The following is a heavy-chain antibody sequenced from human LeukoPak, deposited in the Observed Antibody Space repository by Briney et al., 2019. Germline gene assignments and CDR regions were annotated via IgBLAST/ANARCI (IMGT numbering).Heavy chain of an antibody. CDR2: IYYSGST. CDR3: ARWPFDAFDI. Sequence: SETLSLTCTVSGGSISSYYWSWVRQPPGKGLEWVGDIYYSGSTNYNPSLKSRVTISVDTSKNQFSLKLSSVTAADTAVYYCARWPFDAFDIWGQGTMVTVSS. J-gene: IGHJ3*02. D-gene: IGHD5-12*01. V-gene: IGHV4-59*01. CDR1: GGSISSYY.